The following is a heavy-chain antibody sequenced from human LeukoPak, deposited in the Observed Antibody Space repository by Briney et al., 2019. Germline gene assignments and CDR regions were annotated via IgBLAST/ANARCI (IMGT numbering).Heavy chain of an antibody. J-gene: IGHJ6*03. V-gene: IGHV3-7*01. D-gene: IGHD2-2*01. CDR1: GIILSSYW. Sequence: GVLRLSCAASGIILSSYWMSWVRQAPGKGLEWVANIKQDGSERWYVDPVKGRFTISRDNAKNSLYLQMNSLRAEDTAVYYCARDDHCSSTSCYVNYYYMDVWGKGTTVTVSS. CDR2: IKQDGSER. CDR3: ARDDHCSSTSCYVNYYYMDV.